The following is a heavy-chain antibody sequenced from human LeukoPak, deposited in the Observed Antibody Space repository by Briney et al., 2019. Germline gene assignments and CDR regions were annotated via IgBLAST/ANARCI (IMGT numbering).Heavy chain of an antibody. V-gene: IGHV3-15*01. D-gene: IGHD3-10*01. Sequence: GGSLRLSCAASGFTFSNAWMSWVRQAPGKGLEWVGRIKSKTDGGTTDYAAPVKGRFTISRDDSKNTLYLQMNSLKTEDTAVYYWTSKPMDYYGSGSLDYWGQGTLVTVSS. J-gene: IGHJ4*02. CDR2: IKSKTDGGTT. CDR1: GFTFSNAW. CDR3: TSKPMDYYGSGSLDY.